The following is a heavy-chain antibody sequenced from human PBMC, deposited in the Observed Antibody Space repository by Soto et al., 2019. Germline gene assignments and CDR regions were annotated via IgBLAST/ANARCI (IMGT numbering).Heavy chain of an antibody. J-gene: IGHJ6*02. D-gene: IGHD5-18*01. CDR1: GGTFSSYA. Sequence: QVQLVQSGAEVKKPGSSVKVSCKASGGTFSSYAISWVRQAPGQGLEWMGGIIPIFGTANYAQKFQGRVTITXXEXTXXAYMELSSLRSEDTAVYYCARGGYSYALYYYGMDVWGQGTTVTVSS. CDR2: IIPIFGTA. CDR3: ARGGYSYALYYYGMDV. V-gene: IGHV1-69*05.